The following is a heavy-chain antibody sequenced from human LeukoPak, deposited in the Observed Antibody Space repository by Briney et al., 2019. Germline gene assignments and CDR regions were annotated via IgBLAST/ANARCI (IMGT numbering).Heavy chain of an antibody. J-gene: IGHJ4*02. V-gene: IGHV3-30*17. CDR1: GFTFSSYA. CDR2: ISYDGSNK. CDR3: ARDSGFIAAAGSFDY. Sequence: GGSLRLSCAASGFTFSSYAMHWVRQAPGKGLEWVAVISYDGSNKYYADSVKGRFTISRDNSKNTLYLQMNSLRAEDTAVYYCARDSGFIAAAGSFDYWGRGTLVTVSS. D-gene: IGHD6-13*01.